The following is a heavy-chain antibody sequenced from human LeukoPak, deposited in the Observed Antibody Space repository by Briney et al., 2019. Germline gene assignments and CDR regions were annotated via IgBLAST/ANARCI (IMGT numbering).Heavy chain of an antibody. CDR3: AREGDSSGNDY. Sequence: SETLSLTCTVSGGSISNYYWSWIRQPPGKGLEWIGYIYYSGSTNYNPSLKSRVTISVDTSKNQFSLKLSSVTAADTAVYYCAREGDSSGNDYWGQGTLVTVSS. CDR2: IYYSGST. CDR1: GGSISNYY. J-gene: IGHJ4*02. V-gene: IGHV4-59*01. D-gene: IGHD3-22*01.